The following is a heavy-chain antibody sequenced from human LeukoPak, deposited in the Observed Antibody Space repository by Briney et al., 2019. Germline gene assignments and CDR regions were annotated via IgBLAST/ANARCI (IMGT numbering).Heavy chain of an antibody. CDR1: GFTFSDYY. CDR3: AKDGAFDI. J-gene: IGHJ3*02. CDR2: IVGSGGST. Sequence: GGSLRLSCAASGFTFSDYYMNWIRQAPGKGLEWVSAIVGSGGSTYYADSVKGRFTISRDNSKNTLYLQMNSLRAEDTAVYYCAKDGAFDIWGQGTMVTVSS. V-gene: IGHV3-23*01.